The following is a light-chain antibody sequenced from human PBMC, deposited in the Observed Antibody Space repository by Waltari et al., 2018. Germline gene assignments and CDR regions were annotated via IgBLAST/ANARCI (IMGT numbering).Light chain of an antibody. Sequence: DIQMTQSPSSLSASVGDRVTITCQASQDISNYLNWYQQKPGKAPKLLIYDASNLETGVPSRFSGSGSGTDFTFTISSLQPEDIATYYCQQYGNLPRTFGQGTKLEI. CDR1: QDISNY. V-gene: IGKV1-33*01. J-gene: IGKJ2*01. CDR2: DAS. CDR3: QQYGNLPRT.